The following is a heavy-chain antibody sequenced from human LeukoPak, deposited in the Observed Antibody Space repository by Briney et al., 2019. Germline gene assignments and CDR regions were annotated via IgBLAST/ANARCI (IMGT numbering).Heavy chain of an antibody. V-gene: IGHV3-20*04. CDR2: INWNGGST. D-gene: IGHD3-22*01. CDR3: ARRSYDSSGYYYRGYFDY. J-gene: IGHJ4*02. Sequence: GGSLRLSCAASGFTFDDYGMSWVRQAPGKGLEWVSGINWNGGSTGYTDSVKGRFTISRDNAKNSLYLQMNSLRAEDTALYYCARRSYDSSGYYYRGYFDYWGQGTLVTVSS. CDR1: GFTFDDYG.